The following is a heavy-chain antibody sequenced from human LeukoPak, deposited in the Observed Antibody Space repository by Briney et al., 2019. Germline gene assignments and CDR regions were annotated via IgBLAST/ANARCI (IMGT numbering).Heavy chain of an antibody. J-gene: IGHJ4*02. CDR2: IYSGGST. Sequence: GGSLRLSCAASGSTVSSNYMSWVRQAPGKGLEWVSFIYSGGSTYYADSVKGRFIISRDNPKNTLYLQMSSLRAEDTAVYYCARRRRGSGSYYKTYFDYWGQGTLVTVSS. CDR3: ARRRRGSGSYYKTYFDY. D-gene: IGHD3-10*01. CDR1: GSTVSSNY. V-gene: IGHV3-66*04.